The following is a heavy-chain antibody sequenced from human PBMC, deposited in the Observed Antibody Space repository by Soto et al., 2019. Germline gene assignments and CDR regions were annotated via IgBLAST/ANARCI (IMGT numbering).Heavy chain of an antibody. D-gene: IGHD1-7*01. CDR2: ISSNGGST. Sequence: GGSLRLSCSASGFTFSSYAMHWVRQAPGKGLEYVSAISSNGGSTYYADSVKGRFTISRDNSKNTLYLQMSSLRAEDTAVYYCVKGRLDLPTRAPNHYCMDVWGQGTTVSVSS. V-gene: IGHV3-64D*06. CDR3: VKGRLDLPTRAPNHYCMDV. CDR1: GFTFSSYA. J-gene: IGHJ6*02.